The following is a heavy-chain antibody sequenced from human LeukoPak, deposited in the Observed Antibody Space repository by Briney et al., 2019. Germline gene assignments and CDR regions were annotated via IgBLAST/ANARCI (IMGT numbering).Heavy chain of an antibody. D-gene: IGHD3-16*01. V-gene: IGHV4-39*02. Sequence: SETLSLTCTVSGGSISSSSYYWGWIRQPPGKGLEWIGSIYYSGSTYYNPSLKSRVTISVDTSKNQFSLKLSSVTAADTAVYYCAREPGGGGGAFDIWGQGTMVTVSS. CDR1: GGSISSSSYY. J-gene: IGHJ3*02. CDR3: AREPGGGGGAFDI. CDR2: IYYSGST.